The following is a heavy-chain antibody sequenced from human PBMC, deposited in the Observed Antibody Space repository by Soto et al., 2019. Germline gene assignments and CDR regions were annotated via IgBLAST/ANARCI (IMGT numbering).Heavy chain of an antibody. Sequence: QVQLVESGGGVVQPGRSLRLSCAASGFTFSSYGMHWVRQAPGKGLEWVAVVSYDGSYKNYADSVKGRFTISRDNSKTTLYLQMNSLGAEDTAVYYCAKEGSDYDILTGSGYYGMDVWGQGTTVTVSS. V-gene: IGHV3-30*18. CDR1: GFTFSSYG. D-gene: IGHD3-9*01. CDR2: VSYDGSYK. J-gene: IGHJ6*02. CDR3: AKEGSDYDILTGSGYYGMDV.